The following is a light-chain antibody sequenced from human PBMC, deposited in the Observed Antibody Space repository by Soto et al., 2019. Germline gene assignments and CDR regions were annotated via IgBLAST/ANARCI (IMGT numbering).Light chain of an antibody. CDR2: GAS. V-gene: IGKV3-15*01. J-gene: IGKJ1*01. CDR1: QSVSSN. CDR3: QQYNDWPPWT. Sequence: EIVMTQSPATLSVSPGDRATLSCRASQSVSSNLAWYQQKPGQAPRLLIYGASTRATGIPARFSGSGSGTEFTLTISSLQSEDFAVYYGQQYNDWPPWTFGQGTKVDIK.